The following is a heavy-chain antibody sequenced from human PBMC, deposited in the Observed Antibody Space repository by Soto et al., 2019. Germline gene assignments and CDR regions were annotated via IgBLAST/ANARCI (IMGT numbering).Heavy chain of an antibody. J-gene: IGHJ3*02. V-gene: IGHV3-9*01. Sequence: GGSLRLSCAASGFTFDDYAMHWVRQAPGKGLEWVSGISWNSGSIGYADSVKGRFTISRDNAKNSLYLQMNSLRAEDTALYYCAKDRPLDMVATIKGDAFDIWGQGTXVTVSS. CDR3: AKDRPLDMVATIKGDAFDI. CDR2: ISWNSGSI. CDR1: GFTFDDYA. D-gene: IGHD5-12*01.